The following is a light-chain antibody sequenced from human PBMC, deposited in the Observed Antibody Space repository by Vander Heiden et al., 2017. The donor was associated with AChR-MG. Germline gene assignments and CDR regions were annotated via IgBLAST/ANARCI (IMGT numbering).Light chain of an antibody. CDR2: EVS. CDR3: SSYTSSITPHVV. CDR1: SSDGGGYNY. V-gene: IGLV2-14*01. Sequence: QSALTQPASVSVSPGQSLPISCPGTSSDGGGYNYVSWYQQHPGKAPKLMIYEVSNRPSGVSNRFSGSKSGNTASLTISGLQAEDEADYYCSSYTSSITPHVVFGGGTKLTVL. J-gene: IGLJ2*01.